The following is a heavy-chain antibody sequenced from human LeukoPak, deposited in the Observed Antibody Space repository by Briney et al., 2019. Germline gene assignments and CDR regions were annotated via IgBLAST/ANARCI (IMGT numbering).Heavy chain of an antibody. CDR2: INHSGST. Sequence: KPSETLSLTCAVYGGSFSGYYWSWIRQPPGKGLEWIGEINHSGSTNYNPSLKSRVTISVDTSKNQFSLKLSSVTAADTAVYYCARSRDYYDSSGFEYWGQGTLVTVSS. V-gene: IGHV4-34*01. CDR3: ARSRDYYDSSGFEY. CDR1: GGSFSGYY. J-gene: IGHJ4*02. D-gene: IGHD3-22*01.